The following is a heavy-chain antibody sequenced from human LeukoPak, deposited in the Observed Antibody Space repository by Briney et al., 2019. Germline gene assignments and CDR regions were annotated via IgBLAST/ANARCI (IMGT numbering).Heavy chain of an antibody. V-gene: IGHV3-21*01. CDR1: GFNLNTYS. D-gene: IGHD2-2*01. Sequence: PGGSLRHSCAPSGFNLNTYSKNWHRQAPGKGLEWVSSISSRSSYYIYYADSVKGRFTISRDNAKNSLYLQIDSLRDEDTAVYYCVRDPCIIVVPAQRVYYCYYWGQGTLVTVSS. CDR2: ISSRSSYYI. J-gene: IGHJ4*02. CDR3: VRDPCIIVVPAQRVYYCYY.